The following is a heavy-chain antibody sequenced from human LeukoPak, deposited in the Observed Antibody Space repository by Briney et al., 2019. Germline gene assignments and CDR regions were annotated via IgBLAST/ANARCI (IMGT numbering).Heavy chain of an antibody. CDR1: GGSFSGYY. CDR3: ARVVNWGLYPLHLFDP. D-gene: IGHD3-16*01. CDR2: INHSGST. Sequence: PSETLSLTCAVYGGSFSGYYWSWIRQPPGKGLEWIGEINHSGSTNYNPSLKSRVTISVDTSKNQFSLKLSSVTAADTAVYYWARVVNWGLYPLHLFDPWGQGTLVTVSS. J-gene: IGHJ5*02. V-gene: IGHV4-34*01.